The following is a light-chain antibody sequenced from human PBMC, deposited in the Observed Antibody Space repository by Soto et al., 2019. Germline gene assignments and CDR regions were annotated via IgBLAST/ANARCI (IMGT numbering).Light chain of an antibody. V-gene: IGLV1-40*01. CDR1: SSNIGAGYE. J-gene: IGLJ1*01. CDR2: ETN. Sequence: QSVLTQPPSVSAAPGQRVTISCTGSSSNIGAGYEAHWYQQVPGTAPKLLIYETNNRPSGVPDRFSGSKSGTSASLAITGLQAEDEAEYYCQSYDSSLSGYVFGTGTKLTVL. CDR3: QSYDSSLSGYV.